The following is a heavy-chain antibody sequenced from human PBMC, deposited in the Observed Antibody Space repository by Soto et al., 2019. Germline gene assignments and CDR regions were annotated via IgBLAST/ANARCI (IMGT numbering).Heavy chain of an antibody. CDR1: GYCMRSRKG. CDR2: ISYSGST. D-gene: IGHD4-4*01. CDR3: AREAGSNYYYFYALDV. Sequence: GSLALTSAVSGYCMRSRKGWGWIRQPPGKGLEWIGYISYSGSTNYNPSLKSRVTISVDTSTNQFSLKLSSVTASDTAVYYCAREAGSNYYYFYALDVWGQGTTVTVSS. V-gene: IGHV4-28*06. J-gene: IGHJ6*02.